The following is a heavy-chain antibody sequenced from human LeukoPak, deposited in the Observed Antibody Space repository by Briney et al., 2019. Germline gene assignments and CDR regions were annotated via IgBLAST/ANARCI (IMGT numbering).Heavy chain of an antibody. CDR3: ARVSGGYSSSWSENYYYGMDV. J-gene: IGHJ6*02. CDR1: GGSFSGYY. D-gene: IGHD6-13*01. CDR2: INHSGST. V-gene: IGHV4-34*01. Sequence: SETLSLTCAVYGGSFSGYYWSWIRQPPGKGLEWIGEINHSGSTNYNPSLKSRVTISVDTSKNQFSLKLSSVTAADTAVYYCARVSGGYSSSWSENYYYGMDVWGQGTTVTVSS.